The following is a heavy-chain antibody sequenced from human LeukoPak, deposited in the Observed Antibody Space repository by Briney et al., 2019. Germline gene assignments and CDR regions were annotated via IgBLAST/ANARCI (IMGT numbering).Heavy chain of an antibody. Sequence: GGSLRLSCAASGFTFSSYWMSWVRQAPGKGLEWVANIKQDGSEKYYVDSVKGRFTISRDNAKNSLYLQMNSLRAEDTAVYYCARVACSSTSCYLYYFDYWGQGTLVTVSS. CDR2: IKQDGSEK. D-gene: IGHD2-2*01. V-gene: IGHV3-7*01. J-gene: IGHJ4*02. CDR1: GFTFSSYW. CDR3: ARVACSSTSCYLYYFDY.